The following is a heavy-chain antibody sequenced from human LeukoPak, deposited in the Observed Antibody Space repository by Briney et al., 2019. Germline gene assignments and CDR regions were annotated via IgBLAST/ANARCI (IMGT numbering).Heavy chain of an antibody. CDR2: INPSGGST. Sequence: ASVKVSCKASGYTFTSYYMHWVRQAPGRGLEWMGIINPSGGSTSYAQKFQGRVTMTRDTSTSTVYMELSSLRSEDTAVYYCARMEYLPAYYDFWTPYGMDVWGQGTTVTVSS. CDR1: GYTFTSYY. CDR3: ARMEYLPAYYDFWTPYGMDV. D-gene: IGHD3-3*01. J-gene: IGHJ6*02. V-gene: IGHV1-46*01.